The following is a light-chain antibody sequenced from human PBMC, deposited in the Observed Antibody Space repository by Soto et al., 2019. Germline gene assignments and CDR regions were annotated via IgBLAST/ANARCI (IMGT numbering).Light chain of an antibody. J-gene: IGKJ1*01. Sequence: DIQMTQSPSTLPASVGDRVTITCRASQSISNWLSVYQQKPGTAPNVLIYHASNLQSGVPPRLTVSRSGTQFTLTLSSLQPDDFATYYCQQYNRYSFGQGTKGESK. CDR1: QSISNW. CDR2: HAS. V-gene: IGKV1-5*01. CDR3: QQYNRYS.